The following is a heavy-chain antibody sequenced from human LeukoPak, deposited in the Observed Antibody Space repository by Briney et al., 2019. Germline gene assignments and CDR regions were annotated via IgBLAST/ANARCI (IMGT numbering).Heavy chain of an antibody. Sequence: GGSLRLSCAASGFTFSTYWMSWVRQAPGMGLEWVANIKQDGSEKSYVDSVKGRFTISRDSAKNSLYLQMNSLRAEDTAVYYCATYKVGAVFDYWGQGTLVTVSS. CDR1: GFTFSTYW. D-gene: IGHD1-26*01. V-gene: IGHV3-7*01. CDR2: IKQDGSEK. J-gene: IGHJ4*02. CDR3: ATYKVGAVFDY.